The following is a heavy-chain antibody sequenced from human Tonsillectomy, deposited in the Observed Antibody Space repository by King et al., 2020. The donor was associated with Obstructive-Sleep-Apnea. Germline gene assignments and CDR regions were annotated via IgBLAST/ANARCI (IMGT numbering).Heavy chain of an antibody. J-gene: IGHJ4*02. D-gene: IGHD1-26*01. CDR2: IRSKDNGGTT. Sequence: VQLVESGGGLVKPGRSLRLSCRISGFAFGDYGLNWFRQAPGKGLAWVAFIRSKDNGGTTEYAASVKGRFAISREDSKSTAYLQMNSLKTEDSAVYYCISDGNFGYWGQGTLVTVSS. V-gene: IGHV3-49*05. CDR1: GFAFGDYG. CDR3: ISDGNFGY.